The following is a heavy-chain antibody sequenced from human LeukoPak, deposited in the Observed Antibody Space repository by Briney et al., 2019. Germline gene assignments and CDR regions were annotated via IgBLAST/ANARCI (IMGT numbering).Heavy chain of an antibody. Sequence: ASVKVTCKASGYTFTGYYIHWVRQAPGQGLEWMGWINPNSGGTNYTQKFQGRVTMTRDTSISTAYMELSRLRSDDTAVYYCARAWAMVSYHRGYAFYIWGQGIMVTVSS. J-gene: IGHJ3*02. CDR3: ARAWAMVSYHRGYAFYI. CDR2: INPNSGGT. V-gene: IGHV1-2*02. CDR1: GYTFTGYY. D-gene: IGHD3-22*01.